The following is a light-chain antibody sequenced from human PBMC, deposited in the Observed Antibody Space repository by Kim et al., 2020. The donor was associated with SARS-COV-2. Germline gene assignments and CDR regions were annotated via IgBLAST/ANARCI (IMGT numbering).Light chain of an antibody. Sequence: SYELTQPPSVSVSPGQTASITCSGDKLGDKYACWYQQKPGQSPVLVIYQDSKRPSGIPERFSGSNSGNTATLTISGTQAMDGAEYYCQAWDSSTGGFGGG. V-gene: IGLV3-1*01. CDR3: QAWDSSTGG. CDR2: QDS. CDR1: KLGDKY. J-gene: IGLJ2*01.